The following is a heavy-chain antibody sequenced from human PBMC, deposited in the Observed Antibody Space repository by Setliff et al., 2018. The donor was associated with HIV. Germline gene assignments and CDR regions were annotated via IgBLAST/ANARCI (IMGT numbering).Heavy chain of an antibody. CDR2: ISSSSYI. CDR3: ARDRYSSGWSYYYYGMDV. CDR1: GFTVSSNY. V-gene: IGHV3-21*01. J-gene: IGHJ6*02. D-gene: IGHD6-19*01. Sequence: GGSLKLSCAASGFTVSSNYMNWVRQAPGKGLEWVSSISSSSYIYYADSVKGRFTISRDNAKNSLYLQMNSLRAEDTAVYYCARDRYSSGWSYYYYGMDVWGQGTTVTVSS.